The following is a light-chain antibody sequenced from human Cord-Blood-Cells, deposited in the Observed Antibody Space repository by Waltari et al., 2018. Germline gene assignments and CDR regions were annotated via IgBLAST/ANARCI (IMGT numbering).Light chain of an antibody. J-gene: IGKJ2*01. CDR3: QQYKSYSPT. CDR1: QSISSW. CDR2: DAS. Sequence: DIQMTQSPSTLSASVGDRVNITCRASQSISSWLAWYQQKPGKAPKLLIYDASSLESGVPSRFSGGGSGTEFTLTISSLQPDDFATYYCQQYKSYSPTFGQGTKLEI. V-gene: IGKV1-5*01.